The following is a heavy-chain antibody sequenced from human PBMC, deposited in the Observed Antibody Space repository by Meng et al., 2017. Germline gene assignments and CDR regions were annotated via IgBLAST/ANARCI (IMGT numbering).Heavy chain of an antibody. Sequence: SETLSLTCTVSGGSISSYYWSWIRQPAGKGLEWIGRIYTSGSTNYNPSLKSRVTMSVDTYKNQFSLKLSSVTAADTAVYCCAREGNIVGATTGYDYWGQGTLVTVSS. CDR2: IYTSGST. J-gene: IGHJ4*02. CDR3: AREGNIVGATTGYDY. D-gene: IGHD1-26*01. V-gene: IGHV4-4*07. CDR1: GGSISSYY.